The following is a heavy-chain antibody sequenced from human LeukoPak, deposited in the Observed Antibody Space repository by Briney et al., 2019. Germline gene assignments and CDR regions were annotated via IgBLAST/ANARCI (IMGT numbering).Heavy chain of an antibody. D-gene: IGHD3-10*01. CDR3: ARVAVWFGVDY. J-gene: IGHJ4*02. V-gene: IGHV1-18*01. CDR1: GYTFTSYG. Sequence: ASVKVSCKASGYTFTSYGISWVRQAPGQGLEWMGWISAYNGITNYAQKLQGRVTMTTDTSTSTAYVELRSLRSDDTAVYYCARVAVWFGVDYWGQGTLVTVSS. CDR2: ISAYNGIT.